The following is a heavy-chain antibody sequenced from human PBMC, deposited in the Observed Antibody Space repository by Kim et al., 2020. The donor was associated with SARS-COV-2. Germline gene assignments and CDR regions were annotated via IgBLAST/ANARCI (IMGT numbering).Heavy chain of an antibody. CDR1: GGSISSGSYY. CDR3: ARESLSKVTMVRGVTNDAFDI. J-gene: IGHJ3*02. D-gene: IGHD3-10*01. Sequence: SETLSLTCTVSGGSISSGSYYWSWIRQPAGKGLEWIGRIYTSGSTNYNPSLKSRVTISVDTSKNQFSLKLSSVTAADTAVYYCARESLSKVTMVRGVTNDAFDIWGQGTMVTVSS. CDR2: IYTSGST. V-gene: IGHV4-61*02.